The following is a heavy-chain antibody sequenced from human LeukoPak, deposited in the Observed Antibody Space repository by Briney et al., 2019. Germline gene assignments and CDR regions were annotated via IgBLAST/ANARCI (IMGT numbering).Heavy chain of an antibody. CDR3: ARRAYNWNDFDGGREYNWFDP. V-gene: IGHV5-51*01. CDR1: GYSFTSYW. CDR2: IYPGDSDT. D-gene: IGHD1-20*01. J-gene: IGHJ5*02. Sequence: GESLKISCKGSGYSFTSYWIGWVRQMPGKGLEWMGIIYPGDSDTRYSPSFQGQVTISADKSISTAYLQWSSLKASDTAMYYCARRAYNWNDFDGGREYNWFDPWGQGTLVTVSS.